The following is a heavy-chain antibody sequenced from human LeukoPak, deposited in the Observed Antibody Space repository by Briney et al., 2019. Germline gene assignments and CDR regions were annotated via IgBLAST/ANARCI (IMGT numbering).Heavy chain of an antibody. CDR1: GGSFSGYY. Sequence: SETLSLTCAVYGGSFSGYYWSWIRQPPGKGLEWIGEINHSGSTNCNPSLKSRVTISVDTSKNQFSLKLSSVTAADTAVYYCARGLYYDFWSGYYTHLLDYYYGMDVWGQGTTVTVSS. V-gene: IGHV4-34*01. CDR3: ARGLYYDFWSGYYTHLLDYYYGMDV. J-gene: IGHJ6*02. D-gene: IGHD3-3*01. CDR2: INHSGST.